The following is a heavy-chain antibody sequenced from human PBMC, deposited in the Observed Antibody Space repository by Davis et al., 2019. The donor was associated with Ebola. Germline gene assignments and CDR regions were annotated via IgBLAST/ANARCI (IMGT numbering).Heavy chain of an antibody. CDR2: INPDGTKT. D-gene: IGHD2-21*02. V-gene: IGHV3-74*01. CDR1: RVTSTTNW. Sequence: GESLKISCAASRVTSTTNWIHWVRQAPGKGLVWVSRINPDGTKTGYADSVRGRFTISRDIAKNTLFLQMNSLRAEDTAVYYCVRDPALVVTGGGWFFGLWGRGTLVTVSS. CDR3: VRDPALVVTGGGWFFGL. J-gene: IGHJ2*01.